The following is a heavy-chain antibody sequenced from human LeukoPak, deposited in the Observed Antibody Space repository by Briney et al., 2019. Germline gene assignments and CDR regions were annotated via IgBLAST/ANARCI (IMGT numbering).Heavy chain of an antibody. V-gene: IGHV4-38-2*02. J-gene: IGHJ4*02. CDR2: IYHSGST. CDR3: AREATFSTDY. D-gene: IGHD3-16*01. CDR1: GYSISSGYY. Sequence: PSETLSLTCTVSGYSISSGYYWGWIRQPPGKGLEWIGSIYHSGSTYYNPSLKSRVTISVDTSKNQFSLKLSSVTAADTAVYYCAREATFSTDYWGQGTLVTVSS.